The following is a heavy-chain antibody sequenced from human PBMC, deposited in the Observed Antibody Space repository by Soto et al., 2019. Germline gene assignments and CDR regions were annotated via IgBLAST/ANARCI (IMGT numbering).Heavy chain of an antibody. V-gene: IGHV3-21*01. CDR3: ARDSSPYYDFWSGFYTYFDY. CDR1: GFTFSSYN. D-gene: IGHD3-3*01. CDR2: ISSSSSYI. Sequence: GGSLRLSCAVSGFTFSSYNMNWVRQAPGKGLECVSSISSSSSYIYYADSVKGRFTISRDNAKKTLYLQMNSLRVDDTAVYYCARDSSPYYDFWSGFYTYFDYWGQGALVTVSS. J-gene: IGHJ4*02.